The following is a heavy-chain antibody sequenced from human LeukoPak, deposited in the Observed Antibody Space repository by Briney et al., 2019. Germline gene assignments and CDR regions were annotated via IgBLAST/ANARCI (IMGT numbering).Heavy chain of an antibody. V-gene: IGHV4-34*01. CDR3: ARFGVVASGTNY. CDR2: INHSGST. CDR1: GGSFSGYY. D-gene: IGHD6-13*01. Sequence: PSETLSPTCAVYGGSFSGYYWNWIRQPPGKGLEWIGEINHSGSTNYNPSLKSRVTISVDTSKNQFSLKLSSVTAADTAVYYCARFGVVASGTNYWGQGTLVTVSS. J-gene: IGHJ4*02.